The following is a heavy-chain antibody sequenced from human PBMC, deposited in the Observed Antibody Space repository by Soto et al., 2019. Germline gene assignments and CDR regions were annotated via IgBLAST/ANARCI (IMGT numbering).Heavy chain of an antibody. D-gene: IGHD2-2*01. CDR2: IIPIPGTA. J-gene: IGHJ6*04. CDR1: GGTFSSYA. CDR3: ARSQGSSTSLEIYYYYYYGMDV. V-gene: IGHV1-69*01. Sequence: QVQLVQSGAEVKKPGSSVKVSCKASGGTFSSYAISWVRQAPGQGLEWMGGIIPIPGTANYAQKFQGRVTITADETTSTAYMELSSLRSEDTAVYYCARSQGSSTSLEIYYYYYYGMDVWGKGTTVNVSS.